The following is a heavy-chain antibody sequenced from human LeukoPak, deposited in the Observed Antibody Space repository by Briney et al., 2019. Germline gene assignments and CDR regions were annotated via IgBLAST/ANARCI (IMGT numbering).Heavy chain of an antibody. V-gene: IGHV4-4*07. CDR1: GGSISNYY. Sequence: KASETLSLTCTVSGGSISNYYWTWIRQPAGKGLEWIGRIYSSGSTNFNPSLKSRVTMSVDTSKNQFSLRLSSVTAADTAAYFCARENWRSKSIDFDSWGQGTLVTVSS. CDR2: IYSSGST. J-gene: IGHJ4*02. CDR3: ARENWRSKSIDFDS. D-gene: IGHD6-6*01.